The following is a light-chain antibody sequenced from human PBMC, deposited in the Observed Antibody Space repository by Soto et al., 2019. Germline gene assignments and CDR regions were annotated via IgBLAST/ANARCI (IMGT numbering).Light chain of an antibody. CDR2: DVS. CDR3: SSYTTSNTRQIV. CDR1: IMDVGGYNY. J-gene: IGLJ1*01. V-gene: IGLV2-14*01. Sequence: QSEVTRHASVSGSPGQSLTISCTGTIMDVGGYNYVSWYQQHPGKAPKFMVYDVSNRPSGVSNRSSGSKSGNTASLTISGLQAEDEADYYCSSYTTSNTRQIVFGTGTKVTVL.